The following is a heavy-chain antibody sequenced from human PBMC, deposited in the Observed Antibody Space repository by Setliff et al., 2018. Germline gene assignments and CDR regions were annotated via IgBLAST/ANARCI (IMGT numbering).Heavy chain of an antibody. Sequence: GESLKISCEASGLSLENFWMHWVRQVPGEGLVWVSRINRDGSDTAYADSVKGRFTISRDNARNTLYLRMNSLTAEDTAVYYCARESFKYYFDYWGQGILVTVSS. J-gene: IGHJ4*02. CDR1: GLSLENFW. CDR3: ARESFKYYFDY. CDR2: INRDGSDT. V-gene: IGHV3-74*01.